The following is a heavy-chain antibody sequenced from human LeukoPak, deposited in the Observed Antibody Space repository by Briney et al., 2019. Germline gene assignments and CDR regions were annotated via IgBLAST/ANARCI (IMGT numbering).Heavy chain of an antibody. J-gene: IGHJ4*02. Sequence: PGGSLRLSCAASGFTFSSYWMSRVRQAPGKGLEWVANIKRDGSEKYYVDSVKGRFTTSRDNAENSLYLQMNSLRAEEAAVYYCARGYGDSIHFDYWGQGTLVTVSS. CDR1: GFTFSSYW. V-gene: IGHV3-7*04. D-gene: IGHD4-17*01. CDR3: ARGYGDSIHFDY. CDR2: IKRDGSEK.